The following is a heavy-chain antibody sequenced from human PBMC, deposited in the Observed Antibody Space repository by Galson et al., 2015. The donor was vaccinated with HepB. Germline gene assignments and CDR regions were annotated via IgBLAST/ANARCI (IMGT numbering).Heavy chain of an antibody. D-gene: IGHD6-13*01. J-gene: IGHJ5*02. CDR3: ARVRDSSSWPTPVWVDP. V-gene: IGHV3-48*04. CDR1: GFTFSSYS. CDR2: ISSSSSTI. Sequence: SLRLSCAASGFTFSSYSMNWVRQAPGKGLEWVSYISSSSSTIYYADSVKGRFTISRDNAKNSLYLQMNSLRAEDTAVYYCARVRDSSSWPTPVWVDPWGQGTLVTVSS.